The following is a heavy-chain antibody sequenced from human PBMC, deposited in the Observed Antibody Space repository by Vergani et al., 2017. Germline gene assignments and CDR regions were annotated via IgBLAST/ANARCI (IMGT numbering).Heavy chain of an antibody. V-gene: IGHV6-1*01. Sequence: QVQLQQSGPGLVKPSQTLSLTCAISGDSVSSNSAAWNWIRQSPSRGLEWLGRTYYRSKWYNDYAISVKSRISIKSDTSKNQFSLQVNSVTPEDTAVYYCARERVGYDSSWYGNFDYWGQGTLVTVSS. D-gene: IGHD6-13*01. CDR3: ARERVGYDSSWYGNFDY. J-gene: IGHJ4*02. CDR2: TYYRSKWYN. CDR1: GDSVSSNSAA.